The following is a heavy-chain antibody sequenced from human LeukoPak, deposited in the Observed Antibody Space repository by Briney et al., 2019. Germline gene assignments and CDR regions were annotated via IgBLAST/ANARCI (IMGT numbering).Heavy chain of an antibody. CDR2: IFHSGST. D-gene: IGHD5-18*01. CDR1: GDSLTSGYY. Sequence: PSETLSLTCAVSGDSLTSGYYWAWIRQPPGKGLEWIGSIFHSGSTYLNPSLRSRVTISLNTSKNHFSLILSSMTAADTAVYYCARTSSVDTALVGVHWFDPWGQGTLVTVSS. V-gene: IGHV4-38-2*01. J-gene: IGHJ5*02. CDR3: ARTSSVDTALVGVHWFDP.